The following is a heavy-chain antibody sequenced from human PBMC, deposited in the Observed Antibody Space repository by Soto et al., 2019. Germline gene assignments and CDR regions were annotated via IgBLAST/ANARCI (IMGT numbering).Heavy chain of an antibody. CDR2: ISAYNGNT. D-gene: IGHD6-13*01. J-gene: IGHJ4*02. CDR3: ARESSSSCHDY. V-gene: IGHV1-18*01. CDR1: GYTFTSYG. Sequence: QVQLVQSGAEVKKPGASVKVSCKASGYTFTSYGISWVRQAPGQGLEWMGWISAYNGNTNYAQKLQGRXTXTXXTSTSTAYIELRSLRSDDPAVYYCARESSSSCHDYWGQGTLVTVSS.